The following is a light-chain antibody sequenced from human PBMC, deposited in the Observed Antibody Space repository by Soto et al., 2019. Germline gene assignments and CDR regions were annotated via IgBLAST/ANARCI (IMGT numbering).Light chain of an antibody. Sequence: EIVMTQSPATLSVSPGEGATLSCRASQSVSSNLAWYQQKLGQAPRLLIYDASTRATGIPVRFSGSGSGTEFTLTISSLQSEDFAVYYCQQYNKWPPWTFGQGTKVDIK. CDR1: QSVSSN. CDR2: DAS. J-gene: IGKJ1*01. V-gene: IGKV3-15*01. CDR3: QQYNKWPPWT.